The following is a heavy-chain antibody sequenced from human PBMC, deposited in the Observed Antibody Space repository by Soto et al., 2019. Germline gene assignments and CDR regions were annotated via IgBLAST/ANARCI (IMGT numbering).Heavy chain of an antibody. CDR3: ARSIVVVTAADY. CDR2: INAGNGNT. CDR1: GYTFTSYA. D-gene: IGHD2-21*02. J-gene: IGHJ4*02. Sequence: QVQLVQSGAEVKKPGASVKVSCKASGYTFTSYAMHWVRQAPGQRLEWMGWINAGNGNTKYSQKFQGRVTITRDTSASTADVELSSLRSEDTAVYYCARSIVVVTAADYWGQGTLVTVSS. V-gene: IGHV1-3*01.